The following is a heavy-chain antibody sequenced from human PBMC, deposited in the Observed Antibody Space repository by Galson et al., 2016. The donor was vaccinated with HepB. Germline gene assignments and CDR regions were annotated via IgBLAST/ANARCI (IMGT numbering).Heavy chain of an antibody. CDR1: GYPISSSSYY. CDR3: VRHGSRSTGLHYHGMDV. CDR2: IYYTENT. J-gene: IGHJ6*02. V-gene: IGHV4-39*01. Sequence: SETLSLTCSVSGYPISSSSYYWGWIRQPPGKGLEWIGTIYYTENTYYNPSLKSRVTISVDTSKNQFSLKVSSVTAADTAVYYCVRHGSRSTGLHYHGMDVWGQGTTVTVSS. D-gene: IGHD6-6*01.